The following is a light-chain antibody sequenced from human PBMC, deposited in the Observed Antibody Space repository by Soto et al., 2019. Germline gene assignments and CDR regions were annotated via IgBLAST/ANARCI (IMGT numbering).Light chain of an antibody. Sequence: QSVLTQPASVSGSPGQSITISCTGTSSDVGGYNYVSWYQQHPGKAPKLMIYDVTNRPSGVSSRFSGSKSGNTASLTISGLQPEDEADYHCSSYTRSISFVFGTGTKLTVL. CDR3: SSYTRSISFV. J-gene: IGLJ1*01. CDR2: DVT. V-gene: IGLV2-14*01. CDR1: SSDVGGYNY.